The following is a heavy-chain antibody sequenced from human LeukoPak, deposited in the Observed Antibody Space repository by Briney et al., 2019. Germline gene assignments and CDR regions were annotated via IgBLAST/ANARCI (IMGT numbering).Heavy chain of an antibody. V-gene: IGHV4-59*01. D-gene: IGHD6-19*01. CDR3: ASLYSSGWFRFDC. CDR1: GGSISSYY. Sequence: SETLSLTCTVSGGSISSYYWSWIRQPPGKGLEWIGYIYYSGSTNYNPSLKSRVTISVDTSKNQFSLKLSSVTAADTAVYYCASLYSSGWFRFDCWGQGTLVTVSS. CDR2: IYYSGST. J-gene: IGHJ4*02.